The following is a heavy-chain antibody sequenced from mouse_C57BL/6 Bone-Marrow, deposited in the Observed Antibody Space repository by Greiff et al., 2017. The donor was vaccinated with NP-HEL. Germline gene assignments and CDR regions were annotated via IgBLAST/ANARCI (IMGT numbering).Heavy chain of an antibody. J-gene: IGHJ4*01. CDR2: INPNNGGT. CDR3: ARKKGWRRAMDY. V-gene: IGHV1-26*01. Sequence: VQLQQSGPELVKPGASVKISCKASGYTFTDYYMNWVKQSHGKSLEWIGDINPNNGGTSYNQKFKGKATLTVDKSSSTAYMELRSLTSEDSAVYYCARKKGWRRAMDYWGQGTSVTVSS. CDR1: GYTFTDYY.